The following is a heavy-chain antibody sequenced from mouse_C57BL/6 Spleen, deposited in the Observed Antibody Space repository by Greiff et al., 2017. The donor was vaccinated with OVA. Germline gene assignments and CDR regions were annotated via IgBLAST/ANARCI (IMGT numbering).Heavy chain of an antibody. CDR1: GFTFSSYG. CDR3: ARQMILDY. D-gene: IGHD2-4*01. CDR2: ISSGGSYT. Sequence: EVHLVESGGDLVKPGGSLKLSCAASGFTFSSYGMSWVRQTPDKRLEWVATISSGGSYTYYPDSVKGRFTISRDNAKNTLYLQMSSLKSEDTAMYYCARQMILDYWGQGTSVTVSS. J-gene: IGHJ4*01. V-gene: IGHV5-6*01.